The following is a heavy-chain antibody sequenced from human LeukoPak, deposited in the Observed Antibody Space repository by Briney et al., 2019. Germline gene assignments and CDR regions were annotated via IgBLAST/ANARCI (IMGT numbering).Heavy chain of an antibody. CDR1: GFTLSSYA. J-gene: IGHJ4*02. CDR2: ISGSGGST. CDR3: AKDIGGWYPSAEGDY. D-gene: IGHD6-19*01. Sequence: GGSLRLSCAASGFTLSSYAMSWVRQAPGKGLEWVSAISGSGGSTYYADSVKGRFTISRDNSKNTLYLQMNSLRAEDTAVYYCAKDIGGWYPSAEGDYWGQGTLVTVSS. V-gene: IGHV3-23*01.